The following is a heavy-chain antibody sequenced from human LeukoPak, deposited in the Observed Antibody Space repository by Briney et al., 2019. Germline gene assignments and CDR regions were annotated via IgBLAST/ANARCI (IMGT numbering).Heavy chain of an antibody. CDR2: MNPNSGNT. V-gene: IGHV1-8*02. D-gene: IGHD3-9*01. CDR1: GYTFTSYD. Sequence: ASVKVSCKASGYTFTSYDINWVRQATGQGLEWMGWMNPNSGNTGYAQKFQGRVTMTRDTSISTAYMELSRLRSDDTAVYYCARAIVLRYFDWLPRVPNWFDPWGHGTLVTVSS. J-gene: IGHJ5*02. CDR3: ARAIVLRYFDWLPRVPNWFDP.